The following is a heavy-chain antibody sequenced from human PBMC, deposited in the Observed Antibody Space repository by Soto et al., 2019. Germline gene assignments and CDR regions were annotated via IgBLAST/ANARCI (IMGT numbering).Heavy chain of an antibody. CDR1: GFTFSSYA. Sequence: QVQLVESGGGVVQPGRSLRLSCAASGFTFSSYAMHWVRQAPGKGLEWVAVISYDGSNKYYADSVKGRFTISRDNSKNTLYLQINSLRAEDTAVYYCARGDFWSGLYYWGQGSLVTVSS. CDR3: ARGDFWSGLYY. J-gene: IGHJ4*02. D-gene: IGHD3-3*01. V-gene: IGHV3-30-3*01. CDR2: ISYDGSNK.